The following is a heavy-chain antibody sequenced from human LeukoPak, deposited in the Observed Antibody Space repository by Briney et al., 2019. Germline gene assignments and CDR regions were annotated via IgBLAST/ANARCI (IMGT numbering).Heavy chain of an antibody. CDR3: ARENGHTYSYVFFDS. D-gene: IGHD5-12*01. CDR2: IKQDESEK. V-gene: IGHV3-7*03. Sequence: GGSLRLSCAASGFTFSSYWMSWVRQAPGKGLEWVANIKQDESEKYYVDSVKGRFTISRDNAKNSLYLQMNRLRTEDTAVYYCARENGHTYSYVFFDSRGQGTLVTVSS. CDR1: GFTFSSYW. J-gene: IGHJ4*02.